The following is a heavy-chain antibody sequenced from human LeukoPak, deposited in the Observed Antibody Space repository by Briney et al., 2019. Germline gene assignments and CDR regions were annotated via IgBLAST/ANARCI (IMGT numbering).Heavy chain of an antibody. V-gene: IGHV3-7*01. Sequence: GGSLRLSCAASGFTFSSYWMSWVRQAPGKGLEWVANIKQDGSNKYYADSVKGRFTISRDNSKNTLYLQMNSLRAEDTAVYYCARDDVPAAMSYYYYYMDVWGKGTTVTISS. J-gene: IGHJ6*03. CDR3: ARDDVPAAMSYYYYYMDV. CDR1: GFTFSSYW. CDR2: IKQDGSNK. D-gene: IGHD2-2*01.